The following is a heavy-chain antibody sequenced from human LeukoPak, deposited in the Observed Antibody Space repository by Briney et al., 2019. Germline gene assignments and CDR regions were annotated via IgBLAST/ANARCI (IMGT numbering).Heavy chain of an antibody. V-gene: IGHV3-48*03. CDR3: ARERGYDFWSGYYRYYYMDV. J-gene: IGHJ6*03. Sequence: PGGSLRPSCAASGFTFSSYEMNWVRQAPGKGLEWVSYISSSGSTIYYADSVKGRFTISRDNAKNSLYLQMNSLRAEDTAVYYCARERGYDFWSGYYRYYYMDVWGKGTTVTVSS. D-gene: IGHD3-3*01. CDR1: GFTFSSYE. CDR2: ISSSGSTI.